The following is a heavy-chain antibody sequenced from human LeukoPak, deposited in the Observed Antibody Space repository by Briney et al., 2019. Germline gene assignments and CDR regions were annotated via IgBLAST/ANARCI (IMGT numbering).Heavy chain of an antibody. Sequence: PGGSLRLSCAASGFTFSSYSMNCVPQAPGEGPECVSSITSSSSYIYYADSVKGRFTISRDNAKNSLYLQMNSLRAEDTAVYYCARDGLLGGVPYYFDYWGQGTLVTVSS. J-gene: IGHJ4*02. V-gene: IGHV3-21*01. D-gene: IGHD3-16*01. CDR2: ITSSSSYI. CDR3: ARDGLLGGVPYYFDY. CDR1: GFTFSSYS.